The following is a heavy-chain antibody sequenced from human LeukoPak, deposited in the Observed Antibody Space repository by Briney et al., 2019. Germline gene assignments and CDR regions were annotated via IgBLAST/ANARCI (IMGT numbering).Heavy chain of an antibody. CDR1: GYTFTGYY. CDR2: INPNSGGT. J-gene: IGHJ5*02. CDR3: ARDLFPFGDVNWFDP. Sequence: GASVKVSCKASGYTFTGYYMHWVRQAPGQGLEWMGWINPNSGGTNYAQKFQGRVTMTRDTSISTAYMELSRLRSDDTAVYYCARDLFPFGDVNWFDPWGQGTLVTVFS. D-gene: IGHD3-10*01. V-gene: IGHV1-2*02.